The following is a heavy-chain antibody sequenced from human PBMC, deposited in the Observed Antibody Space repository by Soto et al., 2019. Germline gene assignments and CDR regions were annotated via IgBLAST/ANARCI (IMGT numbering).Heavy chain of an antibody. CDR1: GFTFSSYS. V-gene: IGHV3-48*02. CDR3: ARERDCDFWSGYWGPLNKDWFDP. Sequence: GGSLRLSCAASGFTFSSYSMNWVRQAPGKGLEWVSYISSSSSTIYYADSVKGRFTISRDNAKNSLYLQMNSLRDEDTAVYYCARERDCDFWSGYWGPLNKDWFDPWGQGTLVTVSS. J-gene: IGHJ5*02. D-gene: IGHD3-3*01. CDR2: ISSSSSTI.